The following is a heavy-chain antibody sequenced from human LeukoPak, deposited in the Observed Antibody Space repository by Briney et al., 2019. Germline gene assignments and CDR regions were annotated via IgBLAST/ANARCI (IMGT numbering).Heavy chain of an antibody. CDR2: INPNSGGT. CDR3: ARDVCGGDCYSYYYMDV. CDR1: GYTFTGYY. V-gene: IGHV1-2*02. Sequence: ASVKVSCKASGYTFTGYYMHWVRQAPGQGLEWMGWINPNSGGTNYAQKFQGRVTMTRDTSISTAYMELSRLRSDDTAVYYCARDVCGGDCYSYYYMDVWGKGTTVTVSS. D-gene: IGHD2-21*01. J-gene: IGHJ6*03.